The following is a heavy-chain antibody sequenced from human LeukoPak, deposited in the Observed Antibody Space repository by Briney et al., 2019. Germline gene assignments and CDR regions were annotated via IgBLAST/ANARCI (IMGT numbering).Heavy chain of an antibody. Sequence: SETLSLTCAVYGGSFSGYYWSWIRQPPGKGLEWIGVINHSGSTNYNPSLKSRVTISVDTSKNQFSLKLSSVTAADTAVYYCARGYCSGGSCYQVDYWGQGTLVTVSS. J-gene: IGHJ4*02. CDR3: ARGYCSGGSCYQVDY. CDR2: INHSGST. V-gene: IGHV4-34*01. CDR1: GGSFSGYY. D-gene: IGHD2-15*01.